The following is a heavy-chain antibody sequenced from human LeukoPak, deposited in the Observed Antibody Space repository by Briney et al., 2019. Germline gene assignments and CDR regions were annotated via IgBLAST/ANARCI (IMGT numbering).Heavy chain of an antibody. CDR2: ISYDGSNT. Sequence: PGGSLRLSCAASGFIFSTYVMYWVRQAPGKGLEWVATISYDGSNTYYADSVKGRFTISRDSSKNTLNLQMNGLRPEDTAVYYCARVHSTGWYSLEYWGQGTLVTVSS. V-gene: IGHV3-30-3*01. J-gene: IGHJ4*02. D-gene: IGHD6-19*01. CDR3: ARVHSTGWYSLEY. CDR1: GFIFSTYV.